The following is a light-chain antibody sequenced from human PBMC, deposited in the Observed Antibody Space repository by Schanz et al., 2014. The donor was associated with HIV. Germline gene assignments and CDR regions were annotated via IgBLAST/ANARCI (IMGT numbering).Light chain of an antibody. V-gene: IGKV3-20*01. J-gene: IGKJ1*01. Sequence: EIVLTQSPVILSLSPGERATLSCRASQTVSSNSLGWYQQKRGQVPRLLIYSASRRANGIPDRFSGGVSGTDVTHTISRGEPEGYAVYHCQQYGSLPWTFGQGTKVEVK. CDR3: QQYGSLPWT. CDR2: SAS. CDR1: QTVSSNS.